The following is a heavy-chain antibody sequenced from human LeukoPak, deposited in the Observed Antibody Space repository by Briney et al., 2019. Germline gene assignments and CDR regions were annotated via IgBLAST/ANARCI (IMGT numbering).Heavy chain of an antibody. J-gene: IGHJ4*02. CDR1: GSXXXXHYY. CDR2: IYYSGST. V-gene: IGHV4-31*02. D-gene: IGHD4-11*01. CDR3: ARDAPDYSFDF. Sequence: GSXXXXHYYWRXXRQHPGKGLEWIVYIYYSGSTYYNPSLKSRVTISVDTSKNQFSLMLSYVTAADTAVYYCARDAPDYSFDFWGQGTLVTVSS.